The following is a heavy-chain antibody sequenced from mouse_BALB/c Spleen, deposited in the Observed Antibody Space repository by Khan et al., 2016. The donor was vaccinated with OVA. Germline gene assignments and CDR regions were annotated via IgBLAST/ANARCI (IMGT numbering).Heavy chain of an antibody. CDR2: INSDGYYT. V-gene: IGHV5-6*01. CDR1: GFTFSAYG. Sequence: EVQLVESGGDLVRPGGSLKLSCAASGFTFSAYGMSWVRQSPDKRLEWVATINSDGYYTYYSDSLKGRFIISRDNAKNTLYLQMRSLKSEDTAMYYCASHLSGSFAYWGQGTLVTVSA. D-gene: IGHD1-3*01. CDR3: ASHLSGSFAY. J-gene: IGHJ3*01.